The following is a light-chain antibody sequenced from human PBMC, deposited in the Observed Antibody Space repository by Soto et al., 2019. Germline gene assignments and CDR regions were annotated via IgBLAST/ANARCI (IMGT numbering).Light chain of an antibody. CDR2: EDT. CDR1: NSDVGSHPL. CDR3: CAFTSAGTWV. J-gene: IGLJ3*02. Sequence: QSALTQPASVSGSPGQSITISCAGTNSDVGSHPLVSWYQQHPGKAPKLMISEDTKRPSGVSSRFSGSKSGNMASLTISGLQAEDEGDYYCCAFTSAGTWVFGGGTKLTVL. V-gene: IGLV2-23*01.